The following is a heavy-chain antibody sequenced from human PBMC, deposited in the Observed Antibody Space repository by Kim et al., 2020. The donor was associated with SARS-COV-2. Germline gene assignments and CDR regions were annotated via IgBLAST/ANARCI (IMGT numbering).Heavy chain of an antibody. CDR3: AKDIAVAGTWDY. CDR2: ISYDGSNK. V-gene: IGHV3-30*18. D-gene: IGHD6-19*01. Sequence: GGSLRLSCAASGFTFSSYGMHWVRQAPGKGLEWVAVISYDGSNKYYADSVKGRFTISRDNSKNTLYLQMNSLRAEDTAVYYCAKDIAVAGTWDYWGQGTLVTVSS. CDR1: GFTFSSYG. J-gene: IGHJ4*02.